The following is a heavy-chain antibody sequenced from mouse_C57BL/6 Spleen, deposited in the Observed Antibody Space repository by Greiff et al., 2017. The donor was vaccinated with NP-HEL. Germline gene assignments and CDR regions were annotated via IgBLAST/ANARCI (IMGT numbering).Heavy chain of an antibody. CDR2: IYPGDGDT. CDR1: GYAFSSSW. V-gene: IGHV1-82*01. Sequence: QVQLQQSGPELVKPGASVKISCKASGYAFSSSWMNWVKQRPGKGLEWIGRIYPGDGDTNYNGKFKGKATLTADKSSSTAYMQLSSLTSEDSAVYCCASNHWYFDVWGTGTTVTVSS. J-gene: IGHJ1*03. CDR3: ASNHWYFDV.